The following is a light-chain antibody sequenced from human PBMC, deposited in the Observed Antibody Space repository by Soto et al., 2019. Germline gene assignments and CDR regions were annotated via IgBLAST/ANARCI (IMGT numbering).Light chain of an antibody. J-gene: IGKJ1*01. CDR1: QSVSSY. CDR2: NAS. Sequence: EIVLTQSPATLSLSPGERATLSCRASQSVSSYLAWYQQKPGRAPRLLIYNASNRATGIPARFSGSGSGTDFTLTISSLQAEDFTVYSCLQYHNLWAFGQGTKVDIK. CDR3: LQYHNLWA. V-gene: IGKV3-11*01.